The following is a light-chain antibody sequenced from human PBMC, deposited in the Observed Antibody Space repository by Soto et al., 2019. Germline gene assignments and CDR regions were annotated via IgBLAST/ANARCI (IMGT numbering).Light chain of an antibody. CDR2: DAS. V-gene: IGKV3-11*01. J-gene: IGKJ1*01. Sequence: EIVLTQSPATLSLSPGERATLSCRASQSVSSYLAWYQQKPGQAPRLLIYDASNRATGIPARFSGSGSGTDFTLTSSSIEPEDFAVYYCHQRSNWPRWTFGQGTKVEIK. CDR3: HQRSNWPRWT. CDR1: QSVSSY.